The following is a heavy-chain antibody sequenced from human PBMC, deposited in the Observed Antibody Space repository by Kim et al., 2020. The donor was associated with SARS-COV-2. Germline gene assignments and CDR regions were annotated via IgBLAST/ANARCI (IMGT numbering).Heavy chain of an antibody. D-gene: IGHD6-19*01. V-gene: IGHV3-7*01. CDR2: IKQDGNQK. CDR3: ARDGDLYSSGKDAFDI. CDR1: GFTFSSYW. J-gene: IGHJ3*02. Sequence: GGSLRRSCAASGFTFSSYWMTWVRQAPGKGLEWVANIKQDGNQKYYVDSVKGRFTISRDNAKNSLYLQMNSLRAEDTAVYYCARDGDLYSSGKDAFDIWGQGIMVTVSS.